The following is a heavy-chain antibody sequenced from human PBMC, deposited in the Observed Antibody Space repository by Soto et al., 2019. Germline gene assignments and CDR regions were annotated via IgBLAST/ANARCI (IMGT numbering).Heavy chain of an antibody. CDR3: ARAAGLTHHDFWSGYSNFDY. Sequence: GGSLRLSCAASGFTFSSYWMHWVRQAPGKGLVWVSRINSDGSSTSYADSVKGRFTISRDNAKNTLYLQMNSLRAEDTAVYYCARAAGLTHHDFWSGYSNFDYWGQGTLVTVSS. CDR1: GFTFSSYW. J-gene: IGHJ4*02. CDR2: INSDGSST. D-gene: IGHD3-3*01. V-gene: IGHV3-74*01.